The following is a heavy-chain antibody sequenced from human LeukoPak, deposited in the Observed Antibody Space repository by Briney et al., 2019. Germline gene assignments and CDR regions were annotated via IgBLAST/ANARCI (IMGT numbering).Heavy chain of an antibody. CDR1: GFTFSSYA. CDR2: ISGSGINT. CDR3: AKNWQYCSSTSCYFPDY. J-gene: IGHJ4*02. V-gene: IGHV3-23*01. Sequence: GGSLRLSCAASGFTFSSYAMTWVRQAPGKGLEWVSVISGSGINTDYADSVKGRFTISRDNSKNTLYLQMSSLRAEDTAVYYCAKNWQYCSSTSCYFPDYWGQGTLVTVSS. D-gene: IGHD2-2*01.